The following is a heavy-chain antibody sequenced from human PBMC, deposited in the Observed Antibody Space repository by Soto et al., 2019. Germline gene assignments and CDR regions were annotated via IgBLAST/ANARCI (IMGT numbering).Heavy chain of an antibody. V-gene: IGHV3-30-3*01. CDR1: GFTFSNYA. CDR2: ISYDGNNK. J-gene: IGHJ3*02. Sequence: GGSLRLSCAASGFTFSNYAMHWVRQAPGKGLEWVAVISYDGNNKYYADSVKGRFTISRDNSKNTLFLQMNSLRAEDTAVYYCARDPYYYGSGSYGDAFDIWGQGTMVTVSS. D-gene: IGHD3-10*01. CDR3: ARDPYYYGSGSYGDAFDI.